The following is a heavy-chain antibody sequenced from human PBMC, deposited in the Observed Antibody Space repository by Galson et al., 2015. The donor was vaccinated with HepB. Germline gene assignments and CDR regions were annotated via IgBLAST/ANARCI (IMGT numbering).Heavy chain of an antibody. CDR2: ISAYNGNT. D-gene: IGHD3-22*01. CDR1: GYTFTSYG. Sequence: SVKVSCKASGYTFTSYGISWVRQAPGQGLEWMGWISAYNGNTNYAQKLQGRVTMTTDTSTSTAYMELRSLRSDDTAVYYCARCRGTMIVVTGYYYGMDVWGQGTTVTVSS. CDR3: ARCRGTMIVVTGYYYGMDV. J-gene: IGHJ6*02. V-gene: IGHV1-18*04.